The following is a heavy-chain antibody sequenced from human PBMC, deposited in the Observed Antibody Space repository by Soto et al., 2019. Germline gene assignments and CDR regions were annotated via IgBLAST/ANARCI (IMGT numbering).Heavy chain of an antibody. CDR3: VRALDFWSAYFDY. Sequence: QVWQVESGGGVVQAGRSLRLSCAASGFTFRSYAMHWVRQAPGKGLEWVAIISYDEIYNYYADSVKGRFTISRDNSKNTLYLQMNCLRSQATAVYYCVRALDFWSAYFDYWGQGSLVSVSS. V-gene: IGHV3-30-3*01. CDR2: ISYDEIYN. D-gene: IGHD3-3*01. J-gene: IGHJ4*02. CDR1: GFTFRSYA.